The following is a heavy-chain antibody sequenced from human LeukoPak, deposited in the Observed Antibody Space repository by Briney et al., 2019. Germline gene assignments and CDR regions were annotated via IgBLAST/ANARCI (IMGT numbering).Heavy chain of an antibody. CDR2: IYYSGST. CDR1: GGSISSGGYY. CDR3: ARGRVAAAGTGFDY. V-gene: IGHV4-31*03. D-gene: IGHD6-13*01. J-gene: IGHJ4*02. Sequence: SQTLSLTCTVSGGSISSGGYYWSWIRQHPGKGLEWIGYIYYSGSTYYNPSLKSRVTISADTSKNQFSLKLSSVTAADTAVYYCARGRVAAAGTGFDYWGQGTLVTVSS.